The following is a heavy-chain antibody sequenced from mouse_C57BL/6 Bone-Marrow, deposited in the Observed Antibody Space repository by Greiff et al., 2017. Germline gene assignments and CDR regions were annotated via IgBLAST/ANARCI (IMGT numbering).Heavy chain of an antibody. V-gene: IGHV1-50*01. CDR1: GYTFTSYW. Sequence: QVQLQQPGAELVKPGASVKLSCKASGYTFTSYWMPWVKQRPGQGLEWIGEIDPSDIYTNYNQKFKGKATLTVDTSSSTAYMQLSSLTSEDAAVYYCARDDYYAMDYWGQGTSVTVSS. CDR3: ARDDYYAMDY. CDR2: IDPSDIYT. J-gene: IGHJ4*01.